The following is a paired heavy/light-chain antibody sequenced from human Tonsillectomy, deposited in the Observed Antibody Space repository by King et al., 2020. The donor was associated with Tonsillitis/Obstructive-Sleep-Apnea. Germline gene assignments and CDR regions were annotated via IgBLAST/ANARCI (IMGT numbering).Light chain of an antibody. V-gene: IGLV2-14*01. CDR1: SSDIGGCKY. Sequence: QSALTQPASVSGSPGQSITISCTGTSSDIGGCKYVSWYQQHPGKAPKLMIYDVSNRPSGVSNRFSGSKSGNTASLTISGLQAEDEADYYCSSYTSSSTLVFGTGTKVTVL. J-gene: IGLJ1*01. CDR3: SSYTSSSTLV. CDR2: DVS.
Heavy chain of an antibody. CDR3: AREGDLNSFDI. CDR1: GDSISSYY. J-gene: IGHJ3*02. V-gene: IGHV4-59*01. D-gene: IGHD3-16*01. Sequence: QVQLQESGPGLVKPSETLSLICTVSGDSISSYYWSWIRQPPGKGLEWIGYIHYSGSTKYNPSLESRVTISLDTSKIQFSLKLSSVTAADTAVYYCAREGDLNSFDIWGQGTMVTVSS. CDR2: IHYSGST.